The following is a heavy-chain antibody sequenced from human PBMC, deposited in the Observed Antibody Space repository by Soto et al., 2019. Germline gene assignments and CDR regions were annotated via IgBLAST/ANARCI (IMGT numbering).Heavy chain of an antibody. CDR3: ARDGLVVGATPRGNWFDP. V-gene: IGHV4-59*01. Sequence: PSETLSLTCTVSGGSISSYYWSWIRQPPGKGLEWIGYIYYSGSTNYNPSLKSRVTISVDTSKNQFSLKLSSVTAADTAVYYCARDGLVVGATPRGNWFDPWGQGTLVTAPQ. J-gene: IGHJ5*02. D-gene: IGHD1-26*01. CDR1: GGSISSYY. CDR2: IYYSGST.